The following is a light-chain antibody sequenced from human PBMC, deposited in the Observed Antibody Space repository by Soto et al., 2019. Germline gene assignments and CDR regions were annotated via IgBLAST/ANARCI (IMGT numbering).Light chain of an antibody. Sequence: QSVLTQSPSASASLGDSVKLTCTLSSGHSNYAIAWHQQQPEKGPRYLMKLNSDGSHGKGDGIPYRFSGSSSGAERYLTISRLQSEDEADYYCHTWGAGIQVFGGGTKVTVL. CDR3: HTWGAGIQV. V-gene: IGLV4-69*01. CDR2: LNSDGSH. CDR1: SGHSNYA. J-gene: IGLJ2*01.